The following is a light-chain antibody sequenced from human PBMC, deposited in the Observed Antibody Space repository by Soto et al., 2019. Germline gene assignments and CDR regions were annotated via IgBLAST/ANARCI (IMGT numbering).Light chain of an antibody. J-gene: IGKJ4*01. Sequence: EIVMTQSPVTLSLSPGDRATLSCRASQSLSHTSISWYQQKPGQAPRLLIYGASTRATGIPARFSGSGSGTDFTLTISSLQPEDFALYYCHQDFDLPLTFGGGNKVEIK. CDR2: GAS. V-gene: IGKV3D-7*01. CDR3: HQDFDLPLT. CDR1: QSLSHTS.